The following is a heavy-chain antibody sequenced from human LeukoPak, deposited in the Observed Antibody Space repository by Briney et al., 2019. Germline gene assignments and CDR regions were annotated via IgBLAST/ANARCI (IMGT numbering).Heavy chain of an antibody. Sequence: PGRSLRLSCAASGFTFSSYAMHWVRQAPGKGLEWVAVISYDGSNKYYADSVKGRFTTSRDNSKNTLYLQMNSLRAEDTAVYYCAGLNSPHYYDSSGYPFDYWGQGTLVTVSS. D-gene: IGHD3-22*01. CDR3: AGLNSPHYYDSSGYPFDY. J-gene: IGHJ4*02. CDR2: ISYDGSNK. V-gene: IGHV3-30*01. CDR1: GFTFSSYA.